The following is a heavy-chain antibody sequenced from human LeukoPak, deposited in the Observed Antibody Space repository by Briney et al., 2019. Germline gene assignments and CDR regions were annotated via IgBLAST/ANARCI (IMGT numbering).Heavy chain of an antibody. V-gene: IGHV4-39*01. D-gene: IGHD3-16*02. J-gene: IGHJ4*02. Sequence: PSETLSLTCTVSGGSISSYYWGWIRQPPGKGLEWIGSIYYSGSTYYNPSLKSRVTISVDTSKNQFSLKLSSVTAADTAVYYCARAHKDYVWGSYRFCYFDYWGQGTLVTVSS. CDR3: ARAHKDYVWGSYRFCYFDY. CDR1: GGSISSYY. CDR2: IYYSGST.